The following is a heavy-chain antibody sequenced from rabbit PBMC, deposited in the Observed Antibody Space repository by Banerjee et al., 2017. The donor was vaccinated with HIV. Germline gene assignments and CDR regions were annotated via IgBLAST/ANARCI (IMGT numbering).Heavy chain of an antibody. CDR3: ARGHSTWAFDP. J-gene: IGHJ2*01. Sequence: QEQLEESGGDLVKPEGSLTLTCTASGFSFNNNYVMCWVRQAPGKGLEWIACIYAAYDSTTWYASWAEGRFTVSKTSSTTVTLQMTSLTAADTATYFCARGHSTWAFDPWGPGTLVTVS. V-gene: IGHV1S45*01. CDR1: GFSFNNNYV. CDR2: IYAAYDSTT. D-gene: IGHD7-1*01.